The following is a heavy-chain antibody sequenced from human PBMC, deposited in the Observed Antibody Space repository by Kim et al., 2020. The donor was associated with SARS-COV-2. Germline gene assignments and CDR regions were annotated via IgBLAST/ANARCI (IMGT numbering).Heavy chain of an antibody. CDR1: GFTFSSYA. D-gene: IGHD1-26*01. V-gene: IGHV3-23*01. CDR3: AKPPSPYSGSYTIYFDY. J-gene: IGHJ4*02. CDR2: ISATGAST. Sequence: GGSLRLSCAASGFTFSSYAMSWVRQAPGKGLEWVSAISATGASTYYADSVKGRFTISRDNSKNTLYLQMNSLRAEDTAVYFCAKPPSPYSGSYTIYFDYWGQGVLVTVSS.